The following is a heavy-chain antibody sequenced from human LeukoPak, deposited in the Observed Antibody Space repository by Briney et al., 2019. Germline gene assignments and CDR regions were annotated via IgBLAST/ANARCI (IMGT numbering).Heavy chain of an antibody. CDR3: ARGKIYCSSTSCYIPRGYYYMDV. CDR1: GGSFSGYY. D-gene: IGHD2-2*02. J-gene: IGHJ6*03. Sequence: PSETLSLTCAVYGGSFSGYYWSWIRQPPGKGLEWIGEINHSGSTNYNPSLKSRVTISVDTSKNQFSLKLISVTAADTAVYYCARGKIYCSSTSCYIPRGYYYMDVWGKGTTVTVSS. V-gene: IGHV4-34*01. CDR2: INHSGST.